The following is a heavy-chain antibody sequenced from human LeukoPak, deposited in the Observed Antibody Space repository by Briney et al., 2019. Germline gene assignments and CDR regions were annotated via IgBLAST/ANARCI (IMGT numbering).Heavy chain of an antibody. CDR3: ARHPVWMFRGVIIWGNFDY. V-gene: IGHV4-34*01. CDR2: IYYSGST. Sequence: SETLSLTCAVYGGSFSGYYWSWIRQPPGKGLEWIGSIYYSGSTYYNPSLKSRVTISVDTSKNQFSLKLSSVTAADTAVYYCARHPVWMFRGVIIWGNFDYWGQGTLVTVSS. CDR1: GGSFSGYY. J-gene: IGHJ4*02. D-gene: IGHD3-10*01.